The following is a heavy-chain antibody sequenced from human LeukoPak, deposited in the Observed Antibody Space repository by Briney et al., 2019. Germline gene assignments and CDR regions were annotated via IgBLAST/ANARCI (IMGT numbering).Heavy chain of an antibody. J-gene: IGHJ5*02. Sequence: SETLSLTCAVYGGSFGGYYWSWIRQPPGKGLEWIGEINHSGSTNYNPSLKSRVTISVDTSKNQFSLKLSSVTAADTAVYYCATPRGASNWFDPWGQGALVTVSS. CDR2: INHSGST. CDR1: GGSFGGYY. V-gene: IGHV4-34*01. D-gene: IGHD3-10*01. CDR3: ATPRGASNWFDP.